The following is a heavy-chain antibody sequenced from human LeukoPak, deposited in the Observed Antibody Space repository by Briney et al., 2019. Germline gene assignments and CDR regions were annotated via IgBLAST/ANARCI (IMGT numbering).Heavy chain of an antibody. J-gene: IGHJ4*02. CDR2: INPNSGGT. D-gene: IGHD6-19*01. Sequence: ASVKVSCKASGYTFTGYYMHWVRQAPGQGLERMGRINPNSGGTNYAQKFQRRVTMTRGTSISTAYMELSRLRSDDTAVYYCARERAIAVAVDYWGQGTLVTVSS. CDR3: ARERAIAVAVDY. CDR1: GYTFTGYY. V-gene: IGHV1-2*06.